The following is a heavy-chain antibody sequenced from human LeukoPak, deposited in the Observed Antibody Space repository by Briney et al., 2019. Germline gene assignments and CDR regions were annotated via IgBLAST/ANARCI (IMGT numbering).Heavy chain of an antibody. D-gene: IGHD2-8*01. J-gene: IGHJ4*02. CDR2: IYSGGST. CDR3: ARDPLYPGLGY. CDR1: GFTVSSNY. Sequence: GGSLRLSCAASGFTVSSNYMSWARQAPGKGLEWVSVIYSGGSTYYADSVKGRFTISRDNSKNTLYLQMNSLRAEDTAVYYCARDPLYPGLGYWGQGTLVTVSS. V-gene: IGHV3-66*01.